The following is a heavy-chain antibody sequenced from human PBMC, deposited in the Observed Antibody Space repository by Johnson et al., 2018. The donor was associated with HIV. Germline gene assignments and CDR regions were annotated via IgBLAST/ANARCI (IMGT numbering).Heavy chain of an antibody. J-gene: IGHJ3*02. CDR1: GFTFTNFW. D-gene: IGHD4-11*01. Sequence: VQLVESGGGVVQPGGSLRLSCAASGFTFTNFWMGWVRQAPGKGLEWVANIKPDGSEKFYVDSVKGRFTISRDNAKNSLFLQMNSLRAEDTAVYYCARNEYSSYGGRDAFDIWGQGTMVTVPS. V-gene: IGHV3-7*02. CDR2: IKPDGSEK. CDR3: ARNEYSSYGGRDAFDI.